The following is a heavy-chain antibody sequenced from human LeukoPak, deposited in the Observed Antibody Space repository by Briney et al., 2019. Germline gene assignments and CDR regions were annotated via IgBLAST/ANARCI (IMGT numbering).Heavy chain of an antibody. CDR2: INHSGST. CDR3: ARGPGGNSGRPGSH. Sequence: SSETLSLTCAVYGGSFSGYYWSWIRQPPGKGLEWIGEINHSGSTNYNPSLKSRVTISVDTSKNQFSLKLSSVTAADTAVYYCARGPGGNSGRPGSHWGQGTLVTVSS. D-gene: IGHD4-23*01. CDR1: GGSFSGYY. J-gene: IGHJ4*02. V-gene: IGHV4-34*01.